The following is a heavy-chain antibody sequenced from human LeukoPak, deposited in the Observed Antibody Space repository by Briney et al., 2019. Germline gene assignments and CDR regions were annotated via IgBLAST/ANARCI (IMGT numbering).Heavy chain of an antibody. D-gene: IGHD5-24*01. Sequence: GGSLRLSCAASGFTFSSYSMNWVRQAPGKGLEWVSSISSSSSYIYYADSVKGRFTISRDNAKDSLYLQMNSLRAEDTAVYYCARVVTINWFDPWGQGTLVTVSS. CDR1: GFTFSSYS. V-gene: IGHV3-21*01. CDR3: ARVVTINWFDP. J-gene: IGHJ5*02. CDR2: ISSSSSYI.